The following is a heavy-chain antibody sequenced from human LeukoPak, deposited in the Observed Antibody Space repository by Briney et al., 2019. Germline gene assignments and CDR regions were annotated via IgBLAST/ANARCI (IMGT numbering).Heavy chain of an antibody. V-gene: IGHV4-30-2*01. D-gene: IGHD6-13*01. J-gene: IGHJ5*02. CDR1: GGSISSGGYY. CDR3: ARVGAAAGLNWFDP. Sequence: SETLSLTCTVSGGSISSGGYYWSWIRQPPGKGLEWIGYIYHSGSTYYNPSLKSRVTISVDRSKNQFSLKLSSVTAADTAVYYCARVGAAAGLNWFDPWGQGTLVTVSS. CDR2: IYHSGST.